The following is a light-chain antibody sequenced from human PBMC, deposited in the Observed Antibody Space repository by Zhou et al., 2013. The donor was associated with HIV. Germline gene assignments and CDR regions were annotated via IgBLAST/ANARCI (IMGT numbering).Light chain of an antibody. Sequence: DIQMTQSPSSLSASVGDRVTITCQASQDITNYLNWYQQKPGEAPKLLITDASSLETRVPLRFSGSGSGTHFAFTISSLQPEDIATYYCQHYDTVPYTFGQGTEGGDQT. CDR3: QHYDTVPYT. J-gene: IGKJ2*01. CDR1: QDITNY. V-gene: IGKV1-33*01. CDR2: DAS.